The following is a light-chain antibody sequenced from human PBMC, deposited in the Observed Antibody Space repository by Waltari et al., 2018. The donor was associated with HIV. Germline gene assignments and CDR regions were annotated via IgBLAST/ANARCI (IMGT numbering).Light chain of an antibody. V-gene: IGLV2-14*01. Sequence: QSDLTQAASVSGSPGQSVTISCTGSSSDVGGYNYVSWYQQHPGKAPKLLIFAVSNRPSGVSNRFSGSKSGNTASLTISGLQVEDEADYYCAAWDDSLSGLVFGGGTKLTVL. J-gene: IGLJ3*02. CDR3: AAWDDSLSGLV. CDR1: SSDVGGYNY. CDR2: AVS.